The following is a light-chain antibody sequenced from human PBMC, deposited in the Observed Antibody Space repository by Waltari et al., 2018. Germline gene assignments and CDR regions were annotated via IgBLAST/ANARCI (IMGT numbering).Light chain of an antibody. V-gene: IGLV2-14*03. Sequence: QSALTQPASVSGSPGQSITIHCTGTSSDVGSSNYVSWYQQHPGKAPKLMIYDVTKRPSGVSGRFSGSKSGNTASLTISGLQAEDEADYYCSSYISGVTLYVFGTGTKVTVL. J-gene: IGLJ1*01. CDR2: DVT. CDR1: SSDVGSSNY. CDR3: SSYISGVTLYV.